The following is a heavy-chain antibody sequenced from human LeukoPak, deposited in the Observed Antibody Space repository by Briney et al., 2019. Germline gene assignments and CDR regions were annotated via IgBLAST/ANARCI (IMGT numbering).Heavy chain of an antibody. D-gene: IGHD3-3*01. V-gene: IGHV1-69*13. CDR2: IIPIFGTA. CDR1: GYTFTSYD. J-gene: IGHJ4*02. CDR3: ARGARNRVVIGNYYFDY. Sequence: ASVKVSCKASGYTFTSYDINWVRQATGQGLEWMGGIIPIFGTANYAQKFQGRVTITADESTSTAYMELSSLRSEDTAVYYCARGARNRVVIGNYYFDYWGQGTLVTVSS.